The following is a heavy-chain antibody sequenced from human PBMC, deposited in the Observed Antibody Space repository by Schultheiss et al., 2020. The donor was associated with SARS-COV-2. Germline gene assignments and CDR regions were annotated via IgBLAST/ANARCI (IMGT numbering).Heavy chain of an antibody. J-gene: IGHJ6*02. CDR3: AHSRAYYDFWSGYYIGYGMDV. CDR1: GFSLSTSGVG. Sequence: SGPTLVKPTQTLTLTRTFSGFSLSTSGVGVGWIRQPPGKALEWLALIYWDDDKRYSPSLKSRLTITKDTSKNQVVLTMTNMDPVDTATYYCAHSRAYYDFWSGYYIGYGMDVWGQGTTVTVSS. V-gene: IGHV2-5*02. CDR2: IYWDDDK. D-gene: IGHD3-3*01.